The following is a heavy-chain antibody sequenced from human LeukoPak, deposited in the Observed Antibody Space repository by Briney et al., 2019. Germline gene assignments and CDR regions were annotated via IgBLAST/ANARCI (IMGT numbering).Heavy chain of an antibody. D-gene: IGHD2-15*01. CDR2: INSDGSIT. J-gene: IGHJ4*02. V-gene: IGHV3-74*01. CDR3: AGEGGSF. Sequence: PGGSLRLSXAASGFTFSSYWMHWVRQAPGKGLVWVSGINSDGSITDYADSVKGRFTISRDNAKNALYLQMNSLRAEDTAVYYCAGEGGSFWGQGTLVTVSS. CDR1: GFTFSSYW.